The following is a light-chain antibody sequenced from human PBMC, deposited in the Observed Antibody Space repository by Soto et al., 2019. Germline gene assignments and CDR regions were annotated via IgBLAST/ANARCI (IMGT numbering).Light chain of an antibody. CDR2: EVV. V-gene: IGLV2-14*01. J-gene: IGLJ1*01. Sequence: QSALTHPASMSGSPGQSITICCTGTSRDVGGYDYVSWYQRHPGTAPELMIYEVVNWPSWVSNRFSGSKSGNTASLTISGRQAEEEADYYCCPFASSSTYVFGSGTKDTVL. CDR3: CPFASSSTYV. CDR1: SRDVGGYDY.